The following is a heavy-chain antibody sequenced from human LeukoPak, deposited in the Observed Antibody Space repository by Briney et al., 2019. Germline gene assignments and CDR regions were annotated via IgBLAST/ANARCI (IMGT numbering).Heavy chain of an antibody. CDR1: GFTFSSSW. Sequence: GGSLRLSCAASGFTFSSSWMHWVCQAPGKGLEWVAVISYDGTNKYYADSVKGRFTISRDYPKNTLFLQMSSLRAEDTAVYYCAKGRYSSTWCSDHWGQGTLVTVSS. V-gene: IGHV3-30*18. D-gene: IGHD6-13*01. CDR3: AKGRYSSTWCSDH. J-gene: IGHJ4*02. CDR2: ISYDGTNK.